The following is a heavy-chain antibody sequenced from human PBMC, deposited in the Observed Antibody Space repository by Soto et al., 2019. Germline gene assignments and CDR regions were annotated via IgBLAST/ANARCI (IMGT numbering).Heavy chain of an antibody. Sequence: GGSLRLSCAASGFTVSSNYMSWVRQAPGKGLEWVSVIYSGGNTYYADSVKGRFTISRDNSKNKLYLQMNSLRAEDPAVYYCARDGGYASSPSGYELKAFDIWGQGTMVTVSS. CDR1: GFTVSSNY. J-gene: IGHJ3*02. CDR3: ARDGGYASSPSGYELKAFDI. D-gene: IGHD2-2*01. CDR2: IYSGGNT. V-gene: IGHV3-66*01.